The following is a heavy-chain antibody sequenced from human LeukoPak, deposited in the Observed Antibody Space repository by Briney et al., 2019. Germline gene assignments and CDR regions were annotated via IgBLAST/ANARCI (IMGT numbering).Heavy chain of an antibody. CDR1: GFTFSNFW. V-gene: IGHV3-7*01. CDR3: AREDQQLVPSSECFHH. Sequence: PGGSLRLSCAASGFTFSNFWMSWVRQAPGKGLEWVANIEQDGSEKYYADSVKGRFTISRDNAKSSLYLQMNSLRAEDTAVYYCAREDQQLVPSSECFHHWGQGTLVTVSS. J-gene: IGHJ1*01. CDR2: IEQDGSEK. D-gene: IGHD6-13*01.